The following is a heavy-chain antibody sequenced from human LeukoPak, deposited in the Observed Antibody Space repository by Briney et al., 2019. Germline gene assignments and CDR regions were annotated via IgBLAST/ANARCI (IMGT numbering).Heavy chain of an antibody. V-gene: IGHV1-3*01. D-gene: IGHD3-22*01. CDR1: GYTFTSYA. CDR3: ARTLTTGGWWFDP. Sequence: ASVNVSCKASGYTFTSYAMHWVRQAPGQRLEWMGWINAGNGNTKYSQKFQGRVTITRDTSASTAYMELSSLRSEDTAVYYCARTLTTGGWWFDPWGQGTLVTVSS. J-gene: IGHJ5*02. CDR2: INAGNGNT.